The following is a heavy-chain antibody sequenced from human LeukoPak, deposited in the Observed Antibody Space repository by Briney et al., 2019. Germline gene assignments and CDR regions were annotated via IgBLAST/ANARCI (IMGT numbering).Heavy chain of an antibody. CDR3: ARDSPGVYSSGDY. J-gene: IGHJ4*01. V-gene: IGHV3-11*01. D-gene: IGHD3-22*01. CDR1: GFTLSDYY. Sequence: GGSLRLSCAASGFTLSDYYVHWIRQTPGKGLEWISYISSGGSDKYYADSVKGRFTTSRDNSKKAVYLQMNSLRVDDMAFYYCARDSPGVYSSGDYWGRGTLVIVSS. CDR2: ISSGGSDK.